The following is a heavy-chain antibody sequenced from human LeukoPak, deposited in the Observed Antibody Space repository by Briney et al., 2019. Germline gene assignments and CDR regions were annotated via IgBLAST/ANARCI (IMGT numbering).Heavy chain of an antibody. D-gene: IGHD3-3*01. V-gene: IGHV4-39*07. Sequence: SETLSLTCTVSGGSISSSSYYWGWIRQPPGKGLEWIGEINHSGSTNYNPSLKSRVTISLDTSKSQFSLKVRYVTAADTAVYYCARGLNDSWTGENYWGQGTLVTVSS. CDR1: GGSISSSSYY. CDR3: ARGLNDSWTGENY. J-gene: IGHJ4*02. CDR2: INHSGST.